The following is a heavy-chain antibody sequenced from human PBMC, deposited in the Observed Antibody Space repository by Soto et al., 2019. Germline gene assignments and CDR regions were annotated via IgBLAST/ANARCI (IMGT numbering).Heavy chain of an antibody. CDR3: ARTRITSTAATFDP. J-gene: IGHJ5*02. V-gene: IGHV4-59*01. CDR2: MSYSGSS. Sequence: SETLSLTCTVSGGSLSTYYWSWIRQPPGKVLEWFVYMSYSGSSNYNPSLKSRVIMSVDTSKNQVSLKLSSVTAADTAIYYCARTRITSTAATFDPWGQGTLVNVSS. CDR1: GGSLSTYY. D-gene: IGHD1-20*01.